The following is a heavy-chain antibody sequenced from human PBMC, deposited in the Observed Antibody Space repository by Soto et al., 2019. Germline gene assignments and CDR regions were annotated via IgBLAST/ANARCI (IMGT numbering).Heavy chain of an antibody. J-gene: IGHJ5*02. V-gene: IGHV1-69*01. CDR3: AREDTYGDYVDSFYWFDP. Sequence: QVQLVQSGAEVTKPGSSVKVSCKASGGTFSSYAISWVRQAPGQGLEWMGGIIPIFGTANYAQKFQGRVTITADESTSTAYMELSSLRSEDTAVYYCAREDTYGDYVDSFYWFDPWGQGTLVTVSS. CDR1: GGTFSSYA. CDR2: IIPIFGTA. D-gene: IGHD4-17*01.